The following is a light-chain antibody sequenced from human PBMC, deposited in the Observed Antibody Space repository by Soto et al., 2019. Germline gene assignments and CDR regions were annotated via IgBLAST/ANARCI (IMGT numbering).Light chain of an antibody. V-gene: IGKV1-5*03. CDR3: QQYSGYSFT. J-gene: IGKJ3*01. CDR2: KAS. CDR1: QSISSC. Sequence: EIQMTQSPSTLSASVGDRVTITCRASQSISSCLAWYQQKPGQAPKLLIYKASSLESGVPSRFSGSGSGTEFTLTISSLQPDDFATYFCQQYSGYSFTFGPGTKVDIK.